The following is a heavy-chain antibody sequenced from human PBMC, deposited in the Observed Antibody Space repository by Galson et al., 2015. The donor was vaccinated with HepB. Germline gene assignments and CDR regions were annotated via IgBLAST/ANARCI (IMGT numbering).Heavy chain of an antibody. Sequence: SVKVSCKAFGYTFTSHDINWVRQATGQGLEWMGWMNPNSGNTDYAQKFQGRVTTTRDTSMSTAYMELSSLRAEDTAVYYCARGGYIDNWFDPWGQGTLVAVSS. V-gene: IGHV1-8*01. D-gene: IGHD5-12*01. CDR1: GYTFTSHD. CDR3: ARGGYIDNWFDP. CDR2: MNPNSGNT. J-gene: IGHJ5*02.